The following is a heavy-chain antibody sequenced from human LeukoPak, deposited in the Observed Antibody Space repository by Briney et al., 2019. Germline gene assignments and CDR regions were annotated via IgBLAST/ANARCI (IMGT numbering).Heavy chain of an antibody. CDR1: GFTFSSYA. CDR3: AKGSYYDSSGSFYFDY. CDR2: ISGSGDNT. Sequence: GGSLRLSCAASGFTFSSYAMSWVRQAPGKGLEWVSGISGSGDNTYYADSVKGRFTISRDNSKNTLYVQVNSLRTEDTAAYYCAKGSYYDSSGSFYFDYWGQGTLVTVSS. J-gene: IGHJ4*02. D-gene: IGHD3-22*01. V-gene: IGHV3-23*01.